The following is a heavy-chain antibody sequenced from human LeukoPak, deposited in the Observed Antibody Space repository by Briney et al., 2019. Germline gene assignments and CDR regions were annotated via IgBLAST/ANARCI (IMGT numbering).Heavy chain of an antibody. CDR3: ARDRRSGFGELLSEYFQH. J-gene: IGHJ1*01. CDR1: GFTFSSYS. CDR2: ISSSSSTI. Sequence: PGGSLRLSCAASGFTFSSYSMNWVRQAPGKGLEWVSYISSSSSTIYYADSVKGRFTISRDNAKNSLYLQMNSLRAEDTAVYYCARDRRSGFGELLSEYFQHWGQGTLVTVSS. D-gene: IGHD3-10*01. V-gene: IGHV3-48*01.